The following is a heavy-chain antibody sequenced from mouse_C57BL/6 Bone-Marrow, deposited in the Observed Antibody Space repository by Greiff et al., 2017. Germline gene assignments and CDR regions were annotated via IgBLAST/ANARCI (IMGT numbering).Heavy chain of an antibody. CDR2: ISNGGGST. CDR3: ARRGDPAMDY. V-gene: IGHV5-12*01. CDR1: GFTFSDYY. Sequence: VQLVESGGGLVQPGGSLKLSCAASGFTFSDYYMYWVRQTPEKRLEWDAYISNGGGSTYYPDTVKGRFTISRDNAKNTLYLQMSRLKSEDTAMYYCARRGDPAMDYWGQGTSVTVSS. J-gene: IGHJ4*01.